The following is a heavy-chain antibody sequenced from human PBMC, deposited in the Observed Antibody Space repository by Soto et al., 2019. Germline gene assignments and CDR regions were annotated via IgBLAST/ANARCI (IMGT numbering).Heavy chain of an antibody. CDR1: GYTFSSYG. CDR3: ARDWGLGYCSGASCSQFDY. D-gene: IGHD2-15*01. V-gene: IGHV1-18*01. Sequence: QVQLVQSGAEVKRPGASVKVSCKDSGYTFSSYGISWVRQAPGQGLEWMGWISAYNGNINYAQRFQDRVAMTTDTSTSTAYMELRSLRSDDTAVYYCARDWGLGYCSGASCSQFDYWGRGTLVTVSS. CDR2: ISAYNGNI. J-gene: IGHJ4*02.